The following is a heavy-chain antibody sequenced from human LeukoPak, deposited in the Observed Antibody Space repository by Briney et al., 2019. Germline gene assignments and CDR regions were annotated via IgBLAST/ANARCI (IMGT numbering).Heavy chain of an antibody. CDR2: INPNSGGT. J-gene: IGHJ4*02. Sequence: ASVKVSCKASGYTFTGYYMHWVRQAPGQGLEWMGWINPNSGGTNYAQKFQGRVTMTRDTSISTAYMELSRLRSDDTAVYYCARAGHDFWSGEGYWGQGTLVTVSS. V-gene: IGHV1-2*02. D-gene: IGHD3-3*01. CDR1: GYTFTGYY. CDR3: ARAGHDFWSGEGY.